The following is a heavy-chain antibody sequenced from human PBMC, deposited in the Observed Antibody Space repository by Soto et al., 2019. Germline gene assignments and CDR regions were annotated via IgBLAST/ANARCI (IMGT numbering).Heavy chain of an antibody. CDR1: GGSFSGYY. CDR3: ADLSRAAV. V-gene: IGHV4-34*01. J-gene: IGHJ6*04. Sequence: LSLTCAVYGGSFSGYYWSWIRQPPGKRLEWIGEINHSGSTNHNPSLKSRVTISVDTSKNQFSLKLSSVTAADTAVYYCADLSRAAVWGKGTTVTVSS. CDR2: INHSGST.